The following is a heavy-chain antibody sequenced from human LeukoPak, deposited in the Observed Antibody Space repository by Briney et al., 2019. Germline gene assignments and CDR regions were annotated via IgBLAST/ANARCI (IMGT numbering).Heavy chain of an antibody. CDR3: ARVGSTSKNYYFYGMDV. CDR2: ISSDENNK. V-gene: IGHV3-30-3*01. D-gene: IGHD2-2*01. Sequence: TGGSLRLSCAASGFTFSSYAMHWVRQAPGKGLEWVAVISSDENNKSYADSVKGRFTISRDNSKNTLYLQMNSLRAEDTAVYYCARVGSTSKNYYFYGMDVWGQGTTVTVSS. J-gene: IGHJ6*02. CDR1: GFTFSSYA.